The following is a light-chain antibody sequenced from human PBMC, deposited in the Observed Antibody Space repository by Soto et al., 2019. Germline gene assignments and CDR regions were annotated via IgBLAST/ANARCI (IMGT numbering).Light chain of an antibody. J-gene: IGLJ1*01. Sequence: QSALTQPASVSGSPGQSITISCTGTSSDVGGYNYVSWYQQHPGKAPKLMIYDVSNRPSGVSNRFSGSKSGNTASLTISGLQAEDEADYYCSSYTSSSTLANDVFGTGTKLTVL. CDR3: SSYTSSSTLANDV. CDR1: SSDVGGYNY. CDR2: DVS. V-gene: IGLV2-14*01.